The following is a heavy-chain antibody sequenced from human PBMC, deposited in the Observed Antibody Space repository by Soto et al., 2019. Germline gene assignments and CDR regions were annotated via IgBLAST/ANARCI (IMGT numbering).Heavy chain of an antibody. CDR1: GFTFSSYA. J-gene: IGHJ4*02. V-gene: IGHV3-23*01. CDR3: AKATLRRIAAAEGYFDY. D-gene: IGHD6-13*01. Sequence: GGSLRLSCAASGFTFSSYAMSWVRQAPGKGLEWVSAISGSGGSTYYADSVKGRFTISRDNSKNTLYLQMNSLRAEDTAVYYCAKATLRRIAAAEGYFDYWGQGTLVTVSS. CDR2: ISGSGGST.